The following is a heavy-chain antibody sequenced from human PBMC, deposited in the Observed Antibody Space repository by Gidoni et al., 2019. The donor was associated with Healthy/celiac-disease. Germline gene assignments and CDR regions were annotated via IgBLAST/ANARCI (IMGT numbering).Heavy chain of an antibody. D-gene: IGHD3-22*01. CDR3: ARDPPITNYYDSSGSPSNWFDP. CDR2: INPSGGST. CDR1: GYTFTSDY. Sequence: QVQLVQSGSEVKKPGVSVKVSCTASGYTFTSDYLHWARHGTGQGLEWMGMINPSGGSTSYAQKFQGRVTMTRDTSTSTVYMELSSLRSEDTAVYYCARDPPITNYYDSSGSPSNWFDPWGQGTLVTVSS. J-gene: IGHJ5*02. V-gene: IGHV1-46*01.